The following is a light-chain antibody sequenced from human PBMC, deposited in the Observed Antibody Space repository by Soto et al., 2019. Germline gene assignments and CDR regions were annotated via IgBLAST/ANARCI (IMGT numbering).Light chain of an antibody. CDR3: QQYGSSPPNT. V-gene: IGKV3-20*01. Sequence: EIVLTQSPGTLSLSPGERATLSCRASQSVSSSYLAWYQQKTGQAPRLLIYGASSRATGIPDRWSGSGSGTDFSLTISRLEPEDFAVYYCQQYGSSPPNTFGQGTKLEIK. CDR2: GAS. J-gene: IGKJ2*01. CDR1: QSVSSSY.